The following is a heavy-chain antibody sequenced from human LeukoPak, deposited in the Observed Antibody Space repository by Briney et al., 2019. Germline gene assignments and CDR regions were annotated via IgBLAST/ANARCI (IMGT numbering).Heavy chain of an antibody. Sequence: SETLSLTCTVSGGSISSYYWSWIRQPAGKGLEWIGRIHTSGSTNYNPSLKSRVTMSVDTSKNQFSLKLGSVTAADTAVYYCARDGEGSPSFDYWGQGTLVTVSS. J-gene: IGHJ4*02. CDR2: IHTSGST. CDR3: ARDGEGSPSFDY. V-gene: IGHV4-4*07. CDR1: GGSISSYY. D-gene: IGHD6-6*01.